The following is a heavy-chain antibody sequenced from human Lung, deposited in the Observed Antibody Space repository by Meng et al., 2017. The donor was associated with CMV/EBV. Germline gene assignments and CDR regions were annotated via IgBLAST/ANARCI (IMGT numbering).Heavy chain of an antibody. CDR2: IIPILGIA. CDR1: GGTFSSYA. Sequence: SVKVSCKASGGTFSSYAISWVRQAPGQGLEWMGGIIPILGIANYAQKFQGRVTITADKSTSTAYMELSSLRSEDTAVYYCASRTGTPKRGCNWFDPWVQGHXVTVAS. CDR3: ASRTGTPKRGCNWFDP. J-gene: IGHJ5*02. V-gene: IGHV1-69*10. D-gene: IGHD1-7*01.